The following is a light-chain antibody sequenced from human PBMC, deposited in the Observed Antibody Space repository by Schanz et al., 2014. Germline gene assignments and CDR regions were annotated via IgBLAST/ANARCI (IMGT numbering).Light chain of an antibody. CDR2: DAS. CDR1: QSVSSY. J-gene: IGKJ4*01. CDR3: QQHANWLT. V-gene: IGKV3-11*01. Sequence: EIVLTQSPATLSLSPGERATLSCRASQSVSSYLAWYQQKPGQAPRLLIYDASNRATGIPDRFSGSGSGTDFTLTISSLEPEDFAIYYCQQHANWLTFGGGTKVEIK.